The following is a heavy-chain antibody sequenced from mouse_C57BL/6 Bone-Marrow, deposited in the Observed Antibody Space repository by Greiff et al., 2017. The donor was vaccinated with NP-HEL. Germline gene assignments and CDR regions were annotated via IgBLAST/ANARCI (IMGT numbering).Heavy chain of an antibody. Sequence: EVMLVESGGGLVPPGGSLKLSCAASGIDFSRYWMSWVRRAPGKGLEWIGEINPDSSTINSAPSLKDKFIISRDNAKNTLYLQMSKVRSEDTALYYCARLFYGRERYFDYWGQGTTLTVSS. D-gene: IGHD1-1*01. CDR2: INPDSSTI. J-gene: IGHJ2*01. V-gene: IGHV4-1*01. CDR3: ARLFYGRERYFDY. CDR1: GIDFSRYW.